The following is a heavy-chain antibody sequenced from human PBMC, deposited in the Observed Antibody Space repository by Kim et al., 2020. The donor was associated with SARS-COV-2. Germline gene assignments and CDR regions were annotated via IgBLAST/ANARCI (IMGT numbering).Heavy chain of an antibody. CDR3: AKWEFGLVAAGGYFDY. D-gene: IGHD6-13*01. Sequence: GGSLRLSCAASGFTFSSYAMSWVRQAPGKGLEWVSAISGSGGSTYYADSVKGRFTISRDNSKNTLYLQMNSLRAEDTAVYYCAKWEFGLVAAGGYFDYWGQGTLVTVSS. CDR2: ISGSGGST. V-gene: IGHV3-23*01. CDR1: GFTFSSYA. J-gene: IGHJ4*02.